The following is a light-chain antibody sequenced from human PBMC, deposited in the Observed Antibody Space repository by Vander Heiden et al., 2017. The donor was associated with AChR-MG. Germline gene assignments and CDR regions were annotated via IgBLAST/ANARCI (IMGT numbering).Light chain of an antibody. Sequence: EIVLTQSPGTLSLSPGERATLSCRASQSVSSSYLAWYQQKPGQAPRLLIYGASSSATGIPDRFSGSGSGTEFTLIISRLEPEDFAVYYCQQYGGSPWTFGQGTKVEIK. CDR3: QQYGGSPWT. J-gene: IGKJ1*01. V-gene: IGKV3-20*01. CDR1: QSVSSSY. CDR2: GAS.